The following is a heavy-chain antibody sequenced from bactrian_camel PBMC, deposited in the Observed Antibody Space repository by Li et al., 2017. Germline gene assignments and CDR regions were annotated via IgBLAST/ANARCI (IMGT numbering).Heavy chain of an antibody. J-gene: IGHJ6*01. CDR3: VQSLHSGGP. Sequence: HVQLVESGGGLVQPGGSLRLSCAASGFTFSSYWMYWVRQYAGKGLEWVSSISTDGATTYCADSLKGRFTVSRDNAKNTVYLQMNSLKPEDVAKYYCVQSLHSGGPWGQGTQVTVS. V-gene: IGHV3S1*01. CDR1: GFTFSSYW. CDR2: ISTDGATT.